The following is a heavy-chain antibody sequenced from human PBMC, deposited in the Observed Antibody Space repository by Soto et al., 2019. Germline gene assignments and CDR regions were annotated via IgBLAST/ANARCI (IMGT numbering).Heavy chain of an antibody. CDR1: GGSISSYY. CDR2: IYYSGST. D-gene: IGHD2-2*01. V-gene: IGHV4-59*08. Sequence: PSETLSLTCTVSGGSISSYYWSWIRQPPGKGLEWIGYIYYSGSTNYNPSLKSRVTISVDTSKNQFSLKLSSVTAADTAVYYCAGRGACSSTSCPRLYYYYMDVWGKGTTVTVSS. J-gene: IGHJ6*03. CDR3: AGRGACSSTSCPRLYYYYMDV.